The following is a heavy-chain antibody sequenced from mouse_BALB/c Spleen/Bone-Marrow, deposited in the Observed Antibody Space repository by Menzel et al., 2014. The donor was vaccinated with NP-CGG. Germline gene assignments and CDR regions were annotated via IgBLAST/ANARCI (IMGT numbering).Heavy chain of an antibody. Sequence: DVHLVESGGGLVQPGDSLRLSCATSGFTFTDYYMNWVRQPPGKALEWLGFIRTKANGYTTEYSASVKGRFTISRDNSQSILYLQMSTLRAEDSATYYCARDGGLAYFDYWGQGTTLTVSS. CDR1: GFTFTDYY. J-gene: IGHJ2*01. CDR3: ARDGGLAYFDY. D-gene: IGHD2-4*01. CDR2: IRTKANGYTT. V-gene: IGHV7-3*02.